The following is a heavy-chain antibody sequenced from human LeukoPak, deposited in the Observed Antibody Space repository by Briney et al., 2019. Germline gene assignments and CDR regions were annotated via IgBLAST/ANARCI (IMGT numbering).Heavy chain of an antibody. CDR2: IWYNGGNK. D-gene: IGHD3-10*01. Sequence: GRSLRLSCAASGFTFSAYGMHWVRQAPGKGLEWVAVIWYNGGNKYYADSVKGRFTVSRDNPKNTPYLQMNSLRAEDTAVYYCARDMGGSGSQPDYWGQGTPVTVSS. CDR1: GFTFSAYG. V-gene: IGHV3-33*01. J-gene: IGHJ4*02. CDR3: ARDMGGSGSQPDY.